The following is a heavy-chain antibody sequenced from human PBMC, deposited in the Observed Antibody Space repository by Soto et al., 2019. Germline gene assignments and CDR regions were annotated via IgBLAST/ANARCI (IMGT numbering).Heavy chain of an antibody. CDR1: GGSISSYY. CDR2: IYYSGST. V-gene: IGHV4-59*01. D-gene: IGHD5-12*01. CDR3: ARASGRRDGYKFYFDY. J-gene: IGHJ4*02. Sequence: SETLSLTCTVSGGSISSYYWSWIRQPPGKGLEWIGYIYYSGSTNYNPSLKSRVTISVDTSKNQFSLKLSSVTAADTAVYYCARASGRRDGYKFYFDYWGQGTLVTVSS.